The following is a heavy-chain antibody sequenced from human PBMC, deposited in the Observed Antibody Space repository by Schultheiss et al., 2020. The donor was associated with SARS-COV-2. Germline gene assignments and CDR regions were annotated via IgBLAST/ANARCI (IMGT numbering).Heavy chain of an antibody. CDR1: GFTFSSYA. V-gene: IGHV3-23*01. J-gene: IGHJ4*02. CDR2: ISGSGGST. Sequence: GGSLRLSCAASGFTFSSYAMSWVRQAPGKGLEWVSAISGSGGSTYYADSVKGRFTISRDNSKNTLYLQMNSLRAEDTAVYYCAKRPQGGRFGAPLFDYWGQGTLVTVSS. D-gene: IGHD3-10*01. CDR3: AKRPQGGRFGAPLFDY.